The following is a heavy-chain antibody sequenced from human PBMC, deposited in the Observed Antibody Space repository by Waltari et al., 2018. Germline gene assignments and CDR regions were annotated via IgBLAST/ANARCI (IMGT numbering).Heavy chain of an antibody. CDR3: VKLRFLEWLLAGAFDI. Sequence: QVQLVESGGGVVQPGRSLRLSCAASGFTFSSYGMHWVRQAPGKGLEWVAVISYDGSNKYYADSVKGRFTISRDNSKNTLYLQMDSLRADDTAVYYCVKLRFLEWLLAGAFDIWGQGTMVTVSS. D-gene: IGHD3-3*01. V-gene: IGHV3-30*18. CDR1: GFTFSSYG. CDR2: ISYDGSNK. J-gene: IGHJ3*02.